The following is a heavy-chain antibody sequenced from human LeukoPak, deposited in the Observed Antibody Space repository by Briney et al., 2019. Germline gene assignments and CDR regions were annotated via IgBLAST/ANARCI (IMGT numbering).Heavy chain of an antibody. CDR1: GFTVSSNY. CDR3: ARDPLGSPMYYYDSHEQPPFDY. J-gene: IGHJ4*02. CDR2: IYSGGST. V-gene: IGHV3-53*01. Sequence: GGSLRLSCAASGFTVSSNYMSWVRQAPGKGLEWVSVIYSGGSTYYADSVKGRFTISRDNSKNTLYLQMNSLRAEDTAVYYCARDPLGSPMYYYDSHEQPPFDYWGQGTLVTVSS. D-gene: IGHD3-22*01.